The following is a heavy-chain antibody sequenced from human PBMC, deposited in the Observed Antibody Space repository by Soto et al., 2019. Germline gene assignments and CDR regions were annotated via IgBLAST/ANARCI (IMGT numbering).Heavy chain of an antibody. CDR3: ARARRFMVRGVMWSYFDY. CDR2: IGTAGDT. J-gene: IGHJ4*02. Sequence: GGSLRLSCAASGFTFSSYDMHWVRQATGKGLEWVSAIGTAGDTYYPGSVKGRFTISRENAKNSLYLQMNSLRAGDTAVYYCARARRFMVRGVMWSYFDYWGQGTLVTVSS. V-gene: IGHV3-13*01. D-gene: IGHD3-10*01. CDR1: GFTFSSYD.